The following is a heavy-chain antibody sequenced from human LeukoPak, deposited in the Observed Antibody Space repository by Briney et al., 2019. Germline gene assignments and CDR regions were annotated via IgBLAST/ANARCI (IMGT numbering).Heavy chain of an antibody. J-gene: IGHJ6*02. Sequence: SETLSLTCAVYGGSFSGYYWSWIRQPPGKGLEWIGEINHSGSTNYNPSLKSRVTISVDTSKNQFSLKLSSVTAADTAVYYCARGNPGIAAGKDYYGMDVWGQGTTVIVSS. CDR2: INHSGST. CDR1: GGSFSGYY. D-gene: IGHD6-13*01. V-gene: IGHV4-34*01. CDR3: ARGNPGIAAGKDYYGMDV.